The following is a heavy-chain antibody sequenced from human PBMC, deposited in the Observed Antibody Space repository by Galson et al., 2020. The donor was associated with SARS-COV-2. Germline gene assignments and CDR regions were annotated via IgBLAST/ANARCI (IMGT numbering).Heavy chain of an antibody. CDR1: GGSITSDGHY. CDR2: IYYSGSA. Sequence: SETLSLTCTVSGGSITSDGHYWGWVRQPPGEGLEWIGNIYYSGSAYYNPSLKSRVSISVDTSRKQLSLRLTSVTAADTAVYYCARDGSTVDYFDYWGQGTLVTVSS. D-gene: IGHD4-17*01. CDR3: ARDGSTVDYFDY. V-gene: IGHV4-39*07. J-gene: IGHJ4*02.